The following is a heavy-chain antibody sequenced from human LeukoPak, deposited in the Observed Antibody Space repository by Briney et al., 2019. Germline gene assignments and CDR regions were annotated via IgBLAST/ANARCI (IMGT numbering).Heavy chain of an antibody. CDR3: ARDRRWFDP. V-gene: IGHV4-39*07. Sequence: SETLSLTCTVSGGSISSSSYYWGWIRQPPGKGLEWIGRIYTSGSTNYNPSLKSRVTMSVDTSKNQFSLKLSSVTAADTAVYYCARDRRWFDPWGQGTLVTVSS. CDR2: IYTSGST. CDR1: GGSISSSSYY. J-gene: IGHJ5*02.